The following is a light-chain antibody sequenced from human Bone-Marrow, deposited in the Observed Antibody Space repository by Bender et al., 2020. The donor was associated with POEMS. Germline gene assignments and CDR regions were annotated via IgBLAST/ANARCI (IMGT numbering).Light chain of an antibody. CDR2: END. CDR1: SVTIASNY. J-gene: IGLJ2*01. CDR3: QAYDTNNHVV. Sequence: NFILTQPHSVSESPGKTVTISCTRNSVTIASNYVQWYQQRPGSAPTTLIYENDQRPSGVPDRISGSIDSSSNSASLTISGLKTEDEADYYCQAYDTNNHVVFGGGTKVTVL. V-gene: IGLV6-57*04.